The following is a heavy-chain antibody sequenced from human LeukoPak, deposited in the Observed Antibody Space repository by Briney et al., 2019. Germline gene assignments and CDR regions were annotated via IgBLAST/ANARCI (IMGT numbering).Heavy chain of an antibody. CDR2: IYHIGST. CDR3: ARHIAAANNWFGP. CDR1: GGSISSSNW. J-gene: IGHJ5*02. D-gene: IGHD6-13*01. V-gene: IGHV4-4*02. Sequence: SGTLSLTCAVSGGSISSSNWWSWVRQPPGKGLEWIGEIYHIGSTNYNPSLKSRVAISVDRSKNQFSLKLSSVTAADTAVYYCARHIAAANNWFGPWGQGTLVTVSS.